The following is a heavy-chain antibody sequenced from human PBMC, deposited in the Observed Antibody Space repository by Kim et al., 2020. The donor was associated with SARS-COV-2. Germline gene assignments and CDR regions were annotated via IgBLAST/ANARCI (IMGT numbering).Heavy chain of an antibody. V-gene: IGHV4-59*13. CDR3: ARAVSRYGSGTLRFFDY. CDR1: DGSISSYY. D-gene: IGHD3-10*01. CDR2: IYYSGST. J-gene: IGHJ4*02. Sequence: SETLSLTCTVSDGSISSYYWSWIRQPPGKGLEWIGYIYYSGSTSYNPSLKSRVTMSVDTSKNQFSLKLSSVTAADTAVYYCARAVSRYGSGTLRFFDYWGQGTLVTVSS.